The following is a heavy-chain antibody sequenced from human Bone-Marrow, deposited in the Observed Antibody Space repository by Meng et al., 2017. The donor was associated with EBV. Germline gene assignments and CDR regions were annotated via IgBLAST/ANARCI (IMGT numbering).Heavy chain of an antibody. D-gene: IGHD3-22*01. CDR1: GFTFSSDS. V-gene: IGHV3-21*01. Sequence: EVQLVESGGXLVKPGGSLRLCCAASGFTFSSDSMNWVRQAPGKGLEWVSSISSSSSYIYYADSVKGQFTISRDNAKNSLYLQMNSLRAEDTAVYYCARDDGNYYDGEYYFDYWGQGTLVTVSS. CDR3: ARDDGNYYDGEYYFDY. J-gene: IGHJ4*02. CDR2: ISSSSSYI.